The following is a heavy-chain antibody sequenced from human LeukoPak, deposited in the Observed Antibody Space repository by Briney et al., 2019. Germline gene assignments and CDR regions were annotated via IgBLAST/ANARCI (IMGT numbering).Heavy chain of an antibody. J-gene: IGHJ4*02. CDR2: IWYDGSNK. Sequence: PGRSLRLSCAASGFTLSSYGLHWVRQAPGKGLEWVAVIWYDGSNKYYADSVKGRFTISRDNSKNTLYLQMNSLRAEDTAVYYCARDRIPTVTYYYFDYWGQGTLVTVSS. D-gene: IGHD4-11*01. V-gene: IGHV3-33*01. CDR1: GFTLSSYG. CDR3: ARDRIPTVTYYYFDY.